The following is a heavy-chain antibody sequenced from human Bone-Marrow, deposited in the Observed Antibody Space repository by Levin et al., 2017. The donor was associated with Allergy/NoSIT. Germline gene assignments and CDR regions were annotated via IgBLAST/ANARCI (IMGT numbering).Heavy chain of an antibody. D-gene: IGHD3-22*01. CDR1: GYTFTSYG. J-gene: IGHJ4*02. CDR2: ISAYNGNT. V-gene: IGHV1-18*01. Sequence: GGSLRLSCKASGYTFTSYGISWVRQAPGQGLEWMGWISAYNGNTNYAQKLQGRVTMTTDTSTSTAYMELRSLRSDDTAVYYCARDIMYYYDSSGYYYDYWGQGTLVTVSS. CDR3: ARDIMYYYDSSGYYYDY.